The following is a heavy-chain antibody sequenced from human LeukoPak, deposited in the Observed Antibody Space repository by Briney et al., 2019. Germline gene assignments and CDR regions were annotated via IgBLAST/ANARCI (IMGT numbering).Heavy chain of an antibody. Sequence: ASVKVSCKASGGTFSSYAISWVRQATGQGLEWMGWMNPNSGNTGYAQKFQGRVTITRNTSISTAYMELSSLRSEDTAVYYCARKTVMDYWGQGTLVTVSS. CDR3: ARKTVMDY. CDR1: GGTFSSYA. V-gene: IGHV1-8*03. J-gene: IGHJ4*02. CDR2: MNPNSGNT. D-gene: IGHD4-17*01.